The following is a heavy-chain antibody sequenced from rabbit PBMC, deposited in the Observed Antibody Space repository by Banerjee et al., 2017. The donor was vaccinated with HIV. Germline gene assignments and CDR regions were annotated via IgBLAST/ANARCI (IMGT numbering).Heavy chain of an antibody. CDR2: IYVGSSGNT. CDR1: GFSFSNKYD. J-gene: IGHJ2*01. Sequence: QEQLEESGGDLVKPEGSLTLSCTASGFSFSNKYDMCWVRQAPGKGLEWIACIYVGSSGNTYYASWAKGRFTISKTSSTTVTLQMTSLTAADTATYFCARDKDGGGYDGALDPWGQGTLVTVS. V-gene: IGHV1S45*01. CDR3: ARDKDGGGYDGALDP. D-gene: IGHD1-1*01.